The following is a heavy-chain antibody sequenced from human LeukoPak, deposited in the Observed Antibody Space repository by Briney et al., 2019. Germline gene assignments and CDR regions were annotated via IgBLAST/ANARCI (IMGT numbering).Heavy chain of an antibody. CDR2: ISSNGGST. CDR1: GFTFSSYA. J-gene: IGHJ5*02. Sequence: PGGSLRLSCAASGFTFSSYAMHWVRQAPGKGLEYVSAISSNGGSTYYANSVKGRFTISRDNSKNTLYLQMGSLRAEDMAVYYCARDAGWFGESFTNWFDPWGQGTLVTVSS. CDR3: ARDAGWFGESFTNWFDP. D-gene: IGHD3-10*01. V-gene: IGHV3-64*01.